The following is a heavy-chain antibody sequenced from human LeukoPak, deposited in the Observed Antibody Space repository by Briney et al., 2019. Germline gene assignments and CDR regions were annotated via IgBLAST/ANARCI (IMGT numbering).Heavy chain of an antibody. V-gene: IGHV3-7*01. Sequence: GGSLRLSCAASGFTFSSYWMNWVRQAPGKGLEWVANIKEDGSEKYYVDSVKGRFTISRDNPTNSLYLQMNSLRAEDTAVYYCARDIIVAPHWGQGTLVTVSS. D-gene: IGHD5-12*01. CDR2: IKEDGSEK. CDR1: GFTFSSYW. J-gene: IGHJ4*02. CDR3: ARDIIVAPH.